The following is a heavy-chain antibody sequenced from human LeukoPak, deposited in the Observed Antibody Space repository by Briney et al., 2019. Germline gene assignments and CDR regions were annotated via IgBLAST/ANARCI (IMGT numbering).Heavy chain of an antibody. D-gene: IGHD3-22*01. CDR3: ARARKYYYDSSGYFDY. V-gene: IGHV4-34*01. Sequence: SEILSLTCAVYGGSFSVYYWSWIRQPPGKGLEWIGEINHSGSTNYNPSLKSRVTISVDTSKNQFSLKLSSVTAADTAVYYCARARKYYYDSSGYFDYWGQGTLVTVSS. CDR2: INHSGST. J-gene: IGHJ4*02. CDR1: GGSFSVYY.